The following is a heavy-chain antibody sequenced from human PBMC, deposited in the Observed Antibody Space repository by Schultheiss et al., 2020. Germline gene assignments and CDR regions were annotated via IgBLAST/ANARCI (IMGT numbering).Heavy chain of an antibody. CDR2: IKTDGSRT. J-gene: IGHJ3*02. CDR3: ARDPHNYDRSGYQDAFDI. Sequence: GGSLRLSCAASGFTFSNYWMHWVRQAPGKGLVWVSRIKTDGSRTSYADFVEGRFTISRDNAKNTLYLQMNSLRAEDTAVYYCARDPHNYDRSGYQDAFDIWGPGTMVTVAS. CDR1: GFTFSNYW. D-gene: IGHD3-22*01. V-gene: IGHV3-74*01.